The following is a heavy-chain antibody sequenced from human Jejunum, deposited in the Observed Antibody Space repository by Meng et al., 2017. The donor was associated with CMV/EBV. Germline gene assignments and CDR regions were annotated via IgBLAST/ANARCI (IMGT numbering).Heavy chain of an antibody. J-gene: IGHJ4*02. CDR2: IYSGGNT. CDR3: ARDYRGPYGSGSYFFDY. V-gene: IGHV3-66*02. CDR1: GFSVSDNC. D-gene: IGHD3-10*01. Sequence: SGFSVSDNCMTWVRQAPGKGLEWVSVIYSGGNTYYADSVKGRFTISRDNPKNTLYLQMNSLRAEDTAVYYCARDYRGPYGSGSYFFDYWGQGTLVTVSS.